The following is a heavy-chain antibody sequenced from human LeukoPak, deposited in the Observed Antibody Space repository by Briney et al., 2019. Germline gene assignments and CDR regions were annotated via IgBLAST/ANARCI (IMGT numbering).Heavy chain of an antibody. Sequence: PGRSLRLSCAASGFTFSSYGMHWVRQAPGKGLEWVAVISYDGSNKYYADSVKGRFTISRDNSKNTLYLQMNSLRAEDTAVYYCAKDFKDDYYDSSGYQAFDIWGQGTMVTVSS. CDR2: ISYDGSNK. J-gene: IGHJ3*02. CDR1: GFTFSSYG. V-gene: IGHV3-30*18. D-gene: IGHD3-22*01. CDR3: AKDFKDDYYDSSGYQAFDI.